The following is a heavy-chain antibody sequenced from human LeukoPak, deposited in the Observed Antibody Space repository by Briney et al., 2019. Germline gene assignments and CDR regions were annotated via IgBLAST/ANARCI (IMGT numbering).Heavy chain of an antibody. CDR1: GFTVSSNY. V-gene: IGHV3-53*05. D-gene: IGHD3-16*01. CDR2: IYSGGST. Sequence: GGSLRLSCAASGFTVSSNYMSWVRQAPGKGLEWVSVIYSGGSTYYADSVKGRFTISRDNSKNTLYLQMNSLRAEDTALYYCAKGNLGDYLDYWGQGTLVTVSS. J-gene: IGHJ4*02. CDR3: AKGNLGDYLDY.